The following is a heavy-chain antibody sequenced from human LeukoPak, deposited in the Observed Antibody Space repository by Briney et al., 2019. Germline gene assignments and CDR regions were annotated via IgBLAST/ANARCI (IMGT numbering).Heavy chain of an antibody. V-gene: IGHV1-69*04. CDR3: ASVLSGIAVPGSFDP. D-gene: IGHD6-19*01. J-gene: IGHJ5*02. Sequence: SVKVSCKASGGTFSSYAISWVRQAPGQGLEWMGRIIPILGIANYAQKFQGRVTITADKSTSTAYMELSSLRSEDTAVYYCASVLSGIAVPGSFDPWGQGTLVTVSS. CDR2: IIPILGIA. CDR1: GGTFSSYA.